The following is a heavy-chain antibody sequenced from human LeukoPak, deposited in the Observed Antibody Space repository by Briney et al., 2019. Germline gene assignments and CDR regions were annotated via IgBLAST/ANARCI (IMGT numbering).Heavy chain of an antibody. CDR3: ANGYSSGGGFDY. Sequence: PGGSLRLSCAASGFTFSTYAMSWVRQAPGKGLEWVSGISGSGGNTYYADAVKGRFTIPRDNSKNTLYLQMNSLRADDTAVYYCANGYSSGGGFDYWGQGTLVTVSS. D-gene: IGHD6-19*01. V-gene: IGHV3-23*01. CDR1: GFTFSTYA. J-gene: IGHJ4*02. CDR2: ISGSGGNT.